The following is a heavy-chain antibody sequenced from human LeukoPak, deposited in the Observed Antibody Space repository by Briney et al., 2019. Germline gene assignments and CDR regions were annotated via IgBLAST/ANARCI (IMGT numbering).Heavy chain of an antibody. CDR2: IYYSGST. Sequence: SETLSLTCTVSGGSISGYYWSWIRQPPGKGLEWIGYIYYSGSTNYNPSLKSRVTISVDTSKNQFSLKLSSVTAADTAVYYCARGTREDFDYWGQGTLVTVSS. CDR1: GGSISGYY. D-gene: IGHD1/OR15-1a*01. J-gene: IGHJ4*02. CDR3: ARGTREDFDY. V-gene: IGHV4-59*12.